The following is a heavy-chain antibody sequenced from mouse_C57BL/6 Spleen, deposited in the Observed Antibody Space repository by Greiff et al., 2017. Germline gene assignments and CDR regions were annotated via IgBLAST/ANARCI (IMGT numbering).Heavy chain of an antibody. CDR1: GFNITDYY. D-gene: IGHD2-4*01. CDR3: AREGYYDYDGRLAY. Sequence: VQLQQSGAELVKPGASVKLSCTASGFNITDYYMHWVKQRTEQGLEWIGRIDPADGEPKYAPKFQGTATITADPSSNTAYLQLSSLTSEDTAVYYCAREGYYDYDGRLAYWGQGTLVTVSA. V-gene: IGHV14-2*01. CDR2: IDPADGEP. J-gene: IGHJ3*01.